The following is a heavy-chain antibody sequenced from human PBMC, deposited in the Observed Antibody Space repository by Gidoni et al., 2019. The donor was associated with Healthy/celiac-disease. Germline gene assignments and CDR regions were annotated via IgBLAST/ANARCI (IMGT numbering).Heavy chain of an antibody. V-gene: IGHV3-49*05. CDR3: TRDRTFGGVIGAFDI. CDR1: GFTFGDSA. J-gene: IGHJ3*02. Sequence: EVQLVESGGGLVKPGRSLRLSCTASGFTFGDSAMSWFRQAPGKGLEWVGFIRSKAYGGTTEYAASVKGRFTISRDDSKSIAYLQMNSLKTEDTAVYYCTRDRTFGGVIGAFDIWGQGTMVTVSS. D-gene: IGHD3-16*02. CDR2: IRSKAYGGTT.